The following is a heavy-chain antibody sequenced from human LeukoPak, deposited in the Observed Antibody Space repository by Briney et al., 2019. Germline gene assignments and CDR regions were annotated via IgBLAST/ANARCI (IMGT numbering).Heavy chain of an antibody. J-gene: IGHJ2*01. V-gene: IGHV4-59*01. Sequence: SETLSLTCTVSGGSISSYYWSWIRQPPGKGLEWIGYISYSGSTNYNPSLKSRVTISVDTSKNQFSLKLSSVTAADTAVYYCARGVHGDYRWYFDLWGRGTLVTVSS. D-gene: IGHD4-17*01. CDR3: ARGVHGDYRWYFDL. CDR1: GGSISSYY. CDR2: ISYSGST.